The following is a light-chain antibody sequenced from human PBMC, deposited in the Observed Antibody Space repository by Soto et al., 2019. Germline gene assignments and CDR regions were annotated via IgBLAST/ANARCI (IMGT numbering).Light chain of an antibody. Sequence: QSVLTQPPSVSGAPGQRVAISCTGGSANIGTGYDVHWYQQVPGTAPKLLLYGNNNRPSGIPDRFSCSKSDTSASLAIAGLQAEDEADYYCQSYDSGLSTYVFGTGTKVTVL. V-gene: IGLV1-40*01. CDR3: QSYDSGLSTYV. CDR1: SANIGTGYD. J-gene: IGLJ1*01. CDR2: GNN.